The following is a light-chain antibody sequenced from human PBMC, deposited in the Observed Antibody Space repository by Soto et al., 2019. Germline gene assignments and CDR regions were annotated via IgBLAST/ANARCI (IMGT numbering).Light chain of an antibody. Sequence: EIVLTQSPATLSLSPGERATLSCRASQSVSNYLAWYQQKPGQAPRLLIYDASNRATDIPARFSGSGSGTDFTLTISSLEPEDFAVYFCQQYNEWPPLTFGGGTKVEI. J-gene: IGKJ4*01. V-gene: IGKV3-11*01. CDR3: QQYNEWPPLT. CDR1: QSVSNY. CDR2: DAS.